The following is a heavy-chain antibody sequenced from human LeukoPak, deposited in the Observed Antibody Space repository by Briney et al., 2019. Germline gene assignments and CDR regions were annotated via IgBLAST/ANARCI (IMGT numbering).Heavy chain of an antibody. CDR2: IKTNGDSA. CDR3: VRDNAYTFDY. Sequence: GGSLRLSCAVSGFKFSSYWMNWVRQVPGKGLMWVAHIKTNGDSANYADSVKGRFTISRDNAKSTLSLQMNSLRAEDTAIYYCVRDNAYTFDYWGQGTLVTVSS. V-gene: IGHV3-74*01. CDR1: GFKFSSYW. J-gene: IGHJ4*01. D-gene: IGHD5-24*01.